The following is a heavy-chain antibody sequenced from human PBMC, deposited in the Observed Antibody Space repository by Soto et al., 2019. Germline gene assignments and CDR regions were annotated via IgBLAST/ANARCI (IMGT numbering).Heavy chain of an antibody. Sequence: PSETLSLTCTVSGGSISGGDYYWSWIRQPPGKGLEWIGYIYYSGSTYYNPSLKSRVTISVDTSKNQFSLKLSSVTAADTAVYYCARALYDSSGLGGIFFDYWGQGTLVTVSS. V-gene: IGHV4-30-4*01. D-gene: IGHD3-22*01. J-gene: IGHJ4*02. CDR2: IYYSGST. CDR1: GGSISGGDYY. CDR3: ARALYDSSGLGGIFFDY.